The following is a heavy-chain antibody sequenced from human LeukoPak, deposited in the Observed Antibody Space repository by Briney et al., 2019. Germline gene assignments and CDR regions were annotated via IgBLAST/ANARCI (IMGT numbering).Heavy chain of an antibody. V-gene: IGHV4-59*01. D-gene: IGHD3-22*01. CDR3: AAAVKNYYYDSSLDY. CDR2: IYYSGST. J-gene: IGHJ4*02. CDR1: GGSISSYY. Sequence: SETLSLTCTVSGGSISSYYWNWIRQPPGKGPEWIGYIYYSGSTNYNPSLKSRVTISVDTSKDQFSLKLSSVTAADTAVYYCAAAVKNYYYDSSLDYWGQGTLVTVSS.